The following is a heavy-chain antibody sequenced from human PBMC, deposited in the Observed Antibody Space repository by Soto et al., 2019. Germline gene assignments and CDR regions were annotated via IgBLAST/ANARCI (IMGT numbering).Heavy chain of an antibody. CDR3: TTDPGDYDDF. CDR2: IKNRADGGTT. J-gene: IGHJ4*02. D-gene: IGHD4-17*01. Sequence: EVQLVEAGGDLVKPGGCLRLSCAASGITFTNAWMSWVRQAPGKGLEWVGRIKNRADGGTTDYAAPVRGRFTISRDDSKNTLFLQMNSLEAEDTAVYYCTTDPGDYDDFWGQGTLVTVSS. CDR1: GITFTNAW. V-gene: IGHV3-15*01.